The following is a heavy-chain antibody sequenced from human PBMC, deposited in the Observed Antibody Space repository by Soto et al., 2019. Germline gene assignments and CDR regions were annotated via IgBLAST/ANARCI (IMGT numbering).Heavy chain of an antibody. CDR3: ARHHGPTTSENWFDP. V-gene: IGHV1-18*01. CDR2: ISTYSGDT. Sequence: QVHLVQSGVEVKTPGAPVKVSCQASGYTFFTYDISWVRQAPGQGLEGLGWISTYSGDTKYAQKFQGRVTMTTDTSTTTAYLELRSLRSDYTAVYYCARHHGPTTSENWFDPWGQGTLVTVSS. CDR1: GYTFFTYD. J-gene: IGHJ5*02. D-gene: IGHD5-12*01.